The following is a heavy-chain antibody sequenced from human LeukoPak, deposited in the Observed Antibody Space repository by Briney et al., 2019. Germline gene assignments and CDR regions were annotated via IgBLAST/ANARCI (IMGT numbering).Heavy chain of an antibody. V-gene: IGHV3-30*04. Sequence: GGSLRLSCAASGFTFSSYSMHWVRQAPGKGLEWLTLISYHGSNKEYTDSVKGRFTISRDNSKNTLFLQVNSLRTEDTAIYFCARSPERLGQGYLDSWGQGTLVTVSS. D-gene: IGHD3/OR15-3a*01. CDR2: ISYHGSNK. J-gene: IGHJ4*02. CDR1: GFTFSSYS. CDR3: ARSPERLGQGYLDS.